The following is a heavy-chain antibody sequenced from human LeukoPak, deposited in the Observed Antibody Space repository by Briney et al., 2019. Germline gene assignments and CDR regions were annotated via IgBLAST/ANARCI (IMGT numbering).Heavy chain of an antibody. V-gene: IGHV3-48*03. J-gene: IGHJ4*02. CDR3: ARDTLNGPFVISLDY. CDR2: ISSDGNTE. Sequence: GGSLRLSCAASGFSFSSYPVNWVRQAPGKGLEWVSHISSDGNTEYYVDAPRGRFTMSRDNAKNSLFLQINSLRAEDTAVYYCARDTLNGPFVISLDYWGQGALVTVSS. D-gene: IGHD3-9*01. CDR1: GFSFSSYP.